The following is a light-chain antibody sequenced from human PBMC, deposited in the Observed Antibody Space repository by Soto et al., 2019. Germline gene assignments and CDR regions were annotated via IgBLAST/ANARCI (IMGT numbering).Light chain of an antibody. V-gene: IGLV1-44*01. J-gene: IGLJ1*01. Sequence: QSVLTQPPSASATPGQRVTISCSGSSSSIGSNSVHWYQQLPGTAPKLLIYSNNQRPSGVPDRFSGSKSGTSASLAISGLQSEDEADYYCAAWDDSLNGYVFGTVTKVTVL. CDR2: SNN. CDR1: SSSIGSNS. CDR3: AAWDDSLNGYV.